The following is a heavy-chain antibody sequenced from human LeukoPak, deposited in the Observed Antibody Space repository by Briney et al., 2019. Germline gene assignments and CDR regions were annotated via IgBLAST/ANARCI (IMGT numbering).Heavy chain of an antibody. V-gene: IGHV3-53*01. CDR2: IYSGGST. CDR1: GFAVSSNY. CDR3: ATPVTKGY. J-gene: IGHJ4*02. D-gene: IGHD4-17*01. Sequence: PGGSLRLSCAASGFAVSSNYMSWVRQAPGKGLEWVSVIYSGGSTSYADSVKGRFTISRDNSKHTLYLQMHSLRAEDTAVYYCATPVTKGYWGQGTLVTVSS.